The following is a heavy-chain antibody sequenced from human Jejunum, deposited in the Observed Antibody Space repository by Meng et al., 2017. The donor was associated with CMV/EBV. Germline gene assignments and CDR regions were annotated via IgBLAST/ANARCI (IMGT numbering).Heavy chain of an antibody. V-gene: IGHV3-11*06. Sequence: VQWVRFGCGLFKPGGSLRLSCAASGFIFGDYYITWIRQAPGKGLEWISYISSRGTYTNYAHSVKGRFTISRDNSKTLLYLQMNSLRAEDTAVYYCARYISLPSVDTASAFDYWGQGTLVTVSS. J-gene: IGHJ4*02. CDR1: GFIFGDYY. CDR2: ISSRGTYT. D-gene: IGHD5-18*01. CDR3: ARYISLPSVDTASAFDY.